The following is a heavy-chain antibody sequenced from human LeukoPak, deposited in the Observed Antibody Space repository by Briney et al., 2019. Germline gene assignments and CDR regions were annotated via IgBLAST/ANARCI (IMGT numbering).Heavy chain of an antibody. J-gene: IGHJ3*02. Sequence: GGSLRLSWAASGFTFSSYWMSWVRQAPGKGLEWVANIKQDGSEKYYVDSVKGRFTISRDNAKNSLYLQMNSLRAEDTAVYYCARGHIVVVHDHAFDIWGQGTMVTVSS. CDR1: GFTFSSYW. D-gene: IGHD2-21*01. CDR2: IKQDGSEK. CDR3: ARGHIVVVHDHAFDI. V-gene: IGHV3-7*03.